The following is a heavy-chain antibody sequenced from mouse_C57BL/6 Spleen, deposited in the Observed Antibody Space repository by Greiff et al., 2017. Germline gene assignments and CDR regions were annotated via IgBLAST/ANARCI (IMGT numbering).Heavy chain of an antibody. CDR2: IDPENGDT. V-gene: IGHV14-4*01. CDR3: TQYGNCLYYFDY. Sequence: VQLQQSGAELVRPGASVKLSCTASGFNIKDDYMHWVKQRPEQGLEWIGWIDPENGDTEYASKFQGKATVTADTSSNTAYLQLSSLTSEDTAVYYCTQYGNCLYYFDYWGQGTTLTVSS. D-gene: IGHD2-10*02. J-gene: IGHJ2*01. CDR1: GFNIKDDY.